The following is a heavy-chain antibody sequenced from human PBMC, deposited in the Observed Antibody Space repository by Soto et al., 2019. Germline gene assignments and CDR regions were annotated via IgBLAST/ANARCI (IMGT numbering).Heavy chain of an antibody. J-gene: IGHJ5*02. Sequence: EVHLEESGGGLVKPGGSLRLSCAASGFTFRSFTMNWVRQAPGKGLEWVSTISSNSAYIYYTDALRGRFTISRDNAKNSLHLQMNSLRAEDTAVYYCTRDASRDSSARGWFDPWGPGTLVTVSS. CDR1: GFTFRSFT. CDR2: ISSNSAYI. CDR3: TRDASRDSSARGWFDP. V-gene: IGHV3-21*01. D-gene: IGHD6-13*01.